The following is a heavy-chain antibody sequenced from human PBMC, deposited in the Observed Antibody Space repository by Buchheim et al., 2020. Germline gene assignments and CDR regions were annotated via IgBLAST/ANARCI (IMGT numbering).Heavy chain of an antibody. J-gene: IGHJ4*02. CDR3: ARYLDVVVTAIQFDY. CDR1: GFTFSSYW. Sequence: EVQLLESGGGLVQPGGSLRLSCAASGFTFSSYWMSWVRQAPGKGLEWVANIKQDGSEKYYVDSVKGRFTISRVNAKNSLYLQMNSLRAEDTAVYYCARYLDVVVTAIQFDYWGQGTL. D-gene: IGHD2-21*02. CDR2: IKQDGSEK. V-gene: IGHV3-7*01.